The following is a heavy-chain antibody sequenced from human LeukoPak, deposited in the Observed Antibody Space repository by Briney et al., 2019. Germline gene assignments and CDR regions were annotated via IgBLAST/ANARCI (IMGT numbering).Heavy chain of an antibody. Sequence: PGGSLRLSCTASGLTFPTSGFNWVRQAPGKGLEWVASISPTGSDRYHADSIKGRFTISRDNANNFLYLQMNSLRAEDTAVYYCATETNGRHYDYWGQGTLLTVSS. V-gene: IGHV3-21*06. CDR2: ISPTGSDR. D-gene: IGHD1-14*01. J-gene: IGHJ4*02. CDR3: ATETNGRHYDY. CDR1: GLTFPTSG.